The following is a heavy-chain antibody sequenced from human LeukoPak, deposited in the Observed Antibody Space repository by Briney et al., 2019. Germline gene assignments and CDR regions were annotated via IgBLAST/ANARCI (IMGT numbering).Heavy chain of an antibody. V-gene: IGHV4-59*01. CDR3: TRGPIAYYYMDV. Sequence: SETLSLTCAVYGGSFSGYYWSWIRQPPGKGLEWIGNIYYSGSTNYNPSLKSRVTISVDTSKNQFSLKLSPVTAADTAVYYCTRGPIAYYYMDVWGKGTAVTISS. J-gene: IGHJ6*03. CDR1: GGSFSGYY. D-gene: IGHD3-22*01. CDR2: IYYSGST.